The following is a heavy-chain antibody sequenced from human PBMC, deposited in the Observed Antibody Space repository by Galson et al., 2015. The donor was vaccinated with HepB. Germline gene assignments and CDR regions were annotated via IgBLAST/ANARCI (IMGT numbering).Heavy chain of an antibody. CDR2: ISGSSGST. CDR1: GFTFSTYA. V-gene: IGHV3-23*01. D-gene: IGHD3-22*01. J-gene: IGHJ4*02. Sequence: SLRLSCAASGFTFSTYAMSWVRQAPGKGLEWVSAISGSSGSTYYADSVKGRFPISRDNSKNTLYLQMNSLRAEDTAVYYCAKFMVTYYYDSSGYYYGAFDYWGQGTLVTVSS. CDR3: AKFMVTYYYDSSGYYYGAFDY.